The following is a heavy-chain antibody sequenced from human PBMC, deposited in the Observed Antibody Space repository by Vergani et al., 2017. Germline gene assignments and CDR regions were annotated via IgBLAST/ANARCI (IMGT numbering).Heavy chain of an antibody. CDR2: LSASDRRT. J-gene: IGHJ3*02. Sequence: EVQLVESGGGLVKPGGSLRLSCAASGFTFIMHAMSWVRQAPGKGLEWVSTLSASDRRTHYADSVKGRFTISRDNSKNTLFLHMNSLRPEDMAVYYCAKVGRSEVAGTFGAFDIWGQGTMVTVSS. V-gene: IGHV3-23*04. CDR3: AKVGRSEVAGTFGAFDI. D-gene: IGHD6-19*01. CDR1: GFTFIMHA.